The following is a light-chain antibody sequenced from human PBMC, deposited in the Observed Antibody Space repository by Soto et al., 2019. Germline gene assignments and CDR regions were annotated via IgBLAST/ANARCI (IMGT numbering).Light chain of an antibody. CDR1: SSNIGAGYD. Sequence: QSVLTQPPSVSGAPGQRVTISCTGSSSNIGAGYDVHWYQQLPGTAPKLLIYSNNIRPSGVPDRFSGSKSGTSASLAITGLQAEDEADYYCQSFDSSLSGWVFGGGTKVTVL. CDR3: QSFDSSLSGWV. J-gene: IGLJ3*02. V-gene: IGLV1-40*01. CDR2: SNN.